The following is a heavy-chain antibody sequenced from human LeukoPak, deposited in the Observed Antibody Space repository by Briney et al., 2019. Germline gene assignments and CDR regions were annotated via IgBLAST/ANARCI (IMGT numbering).Heavy chain of an antibody. D-gene: IGHD6-6*01. Sequence: ASVKVSCKASGYTFSGYYIHWVRQAPGQGLEWMGWINPNTGGTKYAQKFQGRVTMTRDTSTSTAYMELSRLRSDDTAVYYCASGIAALQVPPWGQGTLVTVSS. CDR2: INPNTGGT. CDR1: GYTFSGYY. V-gene: IGHV1-2*02. J-gene: IGHJ5*01. CDR3: ASGIAALQVPP.